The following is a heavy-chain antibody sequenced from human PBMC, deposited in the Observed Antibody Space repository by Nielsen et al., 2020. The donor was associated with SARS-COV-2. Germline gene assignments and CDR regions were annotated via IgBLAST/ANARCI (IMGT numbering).Heavy chain of an antibody. CDR1: GYSFTSYW. D-gene: IGHD3-22*01. V-gene: IGHV5-51*01. Sequence: GESLKISCKGSGYSFTSYWIGWVRQMPGKGLEWMGIIYPGDSDTRYSPSFQGQVTISADKSISTAYLQWSSLKASDTAMYYCARLNDYDSSGYDYFDYWGQGTLVTVSS. CDR3: ARLNDYDSSGYDYFDY. J-gene: IGHJ4*02. CDR2: IYPGDSDT.